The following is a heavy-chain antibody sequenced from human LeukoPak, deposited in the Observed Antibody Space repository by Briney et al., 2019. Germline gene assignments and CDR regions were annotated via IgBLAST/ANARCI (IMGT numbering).Heavy chain of an antibody. CDR1: GFTFTSSA. V-gene: IGHV1-58*01. J-gene: IGHJ4*02. CDR3: AAGLRYFDWLPPLGY. D-gene: IGHD3-9*01. CDR2: IVVGSGNT. Sequence: SVKVSCTASGFTFTSSAVQWVRQARGQRLEWIGWIVVGSGNTNYAQKFQERVTITRDMSTSTAYMELSSLRSEDTAVYYCAAGLRYFDWLPPLGYWGQGTLVTVSS.